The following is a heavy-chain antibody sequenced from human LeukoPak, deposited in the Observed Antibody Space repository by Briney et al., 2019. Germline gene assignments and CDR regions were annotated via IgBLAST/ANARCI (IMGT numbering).Heavy chain of an antibody. V-gene: IGHV4-39*07. J-gene: IGHJ2*01. D-gene: IGHD3-10*01. CDR1: GGSISSSSYY. CDR3: ARVGYYYGPQAGWYFDL. Sequence: PSETLSLTCTVSGGSISSSSYYWGWIRQPPGKGLEWIGSIYYSGSTYYNPSLKSRVTISVDTSKNQFSLKLSSVTAADTAVYYCARVGYYYGPQAGWYFDLWGRGTLVTVSS. CDR2: IYYSGST.